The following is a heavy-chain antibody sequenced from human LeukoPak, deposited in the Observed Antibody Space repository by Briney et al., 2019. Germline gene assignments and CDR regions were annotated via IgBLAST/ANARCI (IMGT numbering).Heavy chain of an antibody. D-gene: IGHD3-16*01. CDR1: TSH. V-gene: IGHV1-18*01. Sequence: ASVKVSCKATSHISWVRQAPGQGLEWMGWIGSYEGDTYYAQKFQGRVTVTTDTSTNTAYMELRSLRSDDTAVYYCARGELPFSLFDYWGQGTLVTVSS. CDR2: IGSYEGDT. J-gene: IGHJ4*02. CDR3: ARGELPFSLFDY.